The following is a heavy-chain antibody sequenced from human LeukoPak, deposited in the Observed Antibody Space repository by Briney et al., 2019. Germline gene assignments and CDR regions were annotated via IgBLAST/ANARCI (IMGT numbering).Heavy chain of an antibody. D-gene: IGHD1-1*01. J-gene: IGHJ6*02. CDR1: GYTFTSYG. CDR3: ARDEYNWNDRSYYYYGMDV. Sequence: ASVKVSCKASGYTFTSYGISWVRQAPGQGLGWMGWISAYNGNTNYAQKLQGRVTMTTDTSTSTAYMELRSLRSDDTAVYYCARDEYNWNDRSYYYYGMDVWGQGTTVTVSS. V-gene: IGHV1-18*01. CDR2: ISAYNGNT.